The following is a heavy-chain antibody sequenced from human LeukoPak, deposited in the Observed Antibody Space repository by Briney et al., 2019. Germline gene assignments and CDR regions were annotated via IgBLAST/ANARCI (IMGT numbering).Heavy chain of an antibody. J-gene: IGHJ4*02. D-gene: IGHD6-19*01. V-gene: IGHV3-7*01. CDR1: GFTFNNFW. CDR3: ARAGDWLVRPAY. CDR2: IKQDGSEK. Sequence: GGSLRLSCAASGFTFNNFWMSWVRQAPGKGLEWVANIKQDGSEKYYVDYVKGRFTISRDNAKNSLYLQMNSLRAEDTAVYYCARAGDWLVRPAYWGQGTLVTVSS.